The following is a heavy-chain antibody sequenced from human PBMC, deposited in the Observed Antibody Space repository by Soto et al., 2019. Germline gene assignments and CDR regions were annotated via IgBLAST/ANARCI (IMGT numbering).Heavy chain of an antibody. V-gene: IGHV3-15*01. D-gene: IGHD1-26*01. CDR1: GFTFSNAW. Sequence: GGSLRLSCAASGFTFSNAWMSWVRQAPGKGLEWVGRIKSKTDGGTTDYAAPVKGRFTISRDDSKNTLYLQMNSLKTEDTAVYYCPTGGGGGSYYDAFDIWGQGTMVTVSS. CDR3: PTGGGGGSYYDAFDI. J-gene: IGHJ3*02. CDR2: IKSKTDGGTT.